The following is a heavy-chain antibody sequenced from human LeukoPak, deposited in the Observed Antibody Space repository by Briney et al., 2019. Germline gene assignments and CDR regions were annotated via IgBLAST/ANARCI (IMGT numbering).Heavy chain of an antibody. V-gene: IGHV5-51*01. CDR3: AREDIVGSGYDYFDY. D-gene: IGHD3-3*01. J-gene: IGHJ4*02. CDR2: IYPGDSDT. Sequence: GESLKISCKGSGYSFTSYWIGWVRQMPGKGLEWMGIIYPGDSDTRYSPSFQGQVTISADKSISTAYLQWSSLKASDTAMYYCAREDIVGSGYDYFDYWGQGTLVTVSS. CDR1: GYSFTSYW.